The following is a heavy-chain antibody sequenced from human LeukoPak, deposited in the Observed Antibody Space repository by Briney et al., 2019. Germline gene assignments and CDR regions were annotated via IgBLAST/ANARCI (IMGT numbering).Heavy chain of an antibody. V-gene: IGHV1-8*01. D-gene: IGHD3-9*01. J-gene: IGHJ4*02. Sequence: ASVKVSCKVSGYTFTSYDINWVRQATGQGLEWMGWMNPNSGNTGYAQKFQGGVTMTRNTSISTAYMELSSLRSEDTAVYYCARGSVWDILTDWGQGTLVTVSS. CDR2: MNPNSGNT. CDR3: ARGSVWDILTD. CDR1: GYTFTSYD.